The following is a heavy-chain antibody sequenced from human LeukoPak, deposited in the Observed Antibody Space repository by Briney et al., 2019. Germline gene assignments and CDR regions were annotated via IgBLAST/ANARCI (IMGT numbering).Heavy chain of an antibody. V-gene: IGHV1-24*01. Sequence: ASVKVSCKVSVYTLTELSMHWVRQDPGKGLEWMGGFGPEDGETIYAQKFQGRVTITADKSTSTAYMELSSLRSEDTAVYYCARDSGDGYNRWGQGTLVTVSS. J-gene: IGHJ4*02. CDR3: ARDSGDGYNR. D-gene: IGHD5-24*01. CDR1: VYTLTELS. CDR2: FGPEDGET.